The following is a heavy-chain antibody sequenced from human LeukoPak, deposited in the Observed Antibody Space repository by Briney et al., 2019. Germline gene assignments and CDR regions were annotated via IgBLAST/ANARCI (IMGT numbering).Heavy chain of an antibody. D-gene: IGHD5-24*01. CDR2: IKQDGSEK. V-gene: IGHV3-7*01. J-gene: IGHJ3*02. CDR1: GFTFSRYW. CDR3: ARDAHLGAKIIGAFDI. Sequence: GGSLRLSCAASGFTFSRYWMSWVRQAPGKGLEWVANIKQDGSEKHYVDSVKGRFTISRDNAKNTVYLQMNSLRAEETAVYYCARDAHLGAKIIGAFDIWGQGEMLTVSS.